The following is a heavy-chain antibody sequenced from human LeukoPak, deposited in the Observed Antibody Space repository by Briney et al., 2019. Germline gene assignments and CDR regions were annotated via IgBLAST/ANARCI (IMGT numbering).Heavy chain of an antibody. J-gene: IGHJ6*03. CDR3: ARGHSRTYYYYYMDV. CDR2: INPNSGGT. CDR1: GYTFTGYY. V-gene: IGHV1-2*02. Sequence: ASVKVSCKASGYTFTGYYMHWVRQAPGQGLEWMGWINPNSGGTNYAQKFQGRVTMTRDTSISTAYMELSRLRSDDTAVYYCARGHSRTYYYYYMDVWGKGTTVTISS. D-gene: IGHD4-11*01.